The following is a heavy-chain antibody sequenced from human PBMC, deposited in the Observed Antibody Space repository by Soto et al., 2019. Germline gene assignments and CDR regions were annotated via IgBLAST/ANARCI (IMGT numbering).Heavy chain of an antibody. V-gene: IGHV3-7*01. Sequence: GGSLRLSCAASGFTFSSYWMSWVRQAPGKGLEWVANIEQDGSEKYYVDSVKGRFTISRDNAKNSLYPQMNSLRAEDTAVYYCARVSPQWPQRTIWYYGMDVWGQGTTVTVSS. J-gene: IGHJ6*02. CDR2: IEQDGSEK. D-gene: IGHD6-19*01. CDR3: ARVSPQWPQRTIWYYGMDV. CDR1: GFTFSSYW.